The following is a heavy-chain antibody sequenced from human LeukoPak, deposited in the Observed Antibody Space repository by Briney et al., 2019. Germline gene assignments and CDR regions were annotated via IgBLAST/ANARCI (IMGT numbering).Heavy chain of an antibody. Sequence: PSETLSLTCTVSGGSISSYYWSWVRQPPGKGLEWIGYIYYSGSTNYNPSLKSRVTISVDTSKNQFSMKLRSVTAADTAVYYCARHRAYGDYADAFDIWGQGTMVTVSS. D-gene: IGHD4-17*01. CDR2: IYYSGST. CDR3: ARHRAYGDYADAFDI. V-gene: IGHV4-59*08. J-gene: IGHJ3*02. CDR1: GGSISSYY.